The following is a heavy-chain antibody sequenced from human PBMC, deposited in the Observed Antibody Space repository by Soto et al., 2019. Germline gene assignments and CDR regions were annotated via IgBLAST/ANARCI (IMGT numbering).Heavy chain of an antibody. CDR3: GRGQAGGGWGCYFDY. CDR2: IIPIFGTA. J-gene: IGHJ4*02. CDR1: GGTFSSYA. D-gene: IGHD3-16*01. Sequence: QVQLVQSGAAVKKPGSSVKVSCKASGGTFSSYAIDWVRQAPGQGLEWMGGIIPIFGTADYAQKFQGRVTITADESTSTAYMELSVLGSEDTAVYYGGRGQAGGGWGCYFDYWGQGTLVTVSS. V-gene: IGHV1-69*12.